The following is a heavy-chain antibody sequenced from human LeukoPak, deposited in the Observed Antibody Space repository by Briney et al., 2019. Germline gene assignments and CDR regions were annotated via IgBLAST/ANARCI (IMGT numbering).Heavy chain of an antibody. CDR3: ARDLPYLYQGGDFDI. D-gene: IGHD3-16*01. CDR2: INPNSGGT. CDR1: GYTFTGYY. J-gene: IGHJ3*02. V-gene: IGHV1-2*02. Sequence: ASVKVSCKASGYTFTGYYMHRVRQAPGQGLEWMGWINPNSGGTNYAQKFQGRVTMTRDTSISTAYMELSRLRSDDTAAYYCARDLPYLYQGGDFDIWGKGTMVTVSS.